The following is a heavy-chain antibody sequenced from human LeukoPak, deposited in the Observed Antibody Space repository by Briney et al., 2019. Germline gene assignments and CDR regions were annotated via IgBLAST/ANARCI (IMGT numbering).Heavy chain of an antibody. CDR2: ISSSSNI. J-gene: IGHJ4*02. CDR1: GFTFSTYR. CDR3: ARGGSGSGYYYSDY. Sequence: PGGSLRLSCAASGFTFSTYRMNWVRQAPGKGLEWVSSISSSSNIYYADSVKGRFTISRDNAKNSLYLQMNSLRAEDTAVYYCARGGSGSGYYYSDYWGQGTLVTVSS. V-gene: IGHV3-21*01. D-gene: IGHD3-22*01.